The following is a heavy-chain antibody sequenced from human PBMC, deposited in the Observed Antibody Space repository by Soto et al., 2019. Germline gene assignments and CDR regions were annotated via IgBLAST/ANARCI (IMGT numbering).Heavy chain of an antibody. CDR3: AREGYDFWSGYYTTDDYYGMDV. CDR1: GGYIRSCGYY. V-gene: IGHV4-31*03. D-gene: IGHD3-3*01. J-gene: IGHJ6*02. Sequence: TLSLTCTVSGGYIRSCGYYWIWIRQDPWKGLDWILYIYYRGSTYYNPSLKSRVTISVDTSKNQFSLKLSSVTAADTAVYYCAREGYDFWSGYYTTDDYYGMDVWGQGTTVTVSS. CDR2: IYYRGST.